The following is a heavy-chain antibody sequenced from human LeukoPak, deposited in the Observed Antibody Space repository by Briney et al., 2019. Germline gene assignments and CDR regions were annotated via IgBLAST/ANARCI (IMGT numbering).Heavy chain of an antibody. Sequence: SETLSLTCAVYGGSFSGYYWSWIRQPPGKGLEWIGEINHSGSTNYNPSLKSRVTISVDTSKNQFSLKLTSVTAADTAVYYCARYGHEFESWGQGTLVTVSS. J-gene: IGHJ4*02. CDR3: ARYGHEFES. CDR2: INHSGST. CDR1: GGSFSGYY. V-gene: IGHV4-34*01. D-gene: IGHD4-17*01.